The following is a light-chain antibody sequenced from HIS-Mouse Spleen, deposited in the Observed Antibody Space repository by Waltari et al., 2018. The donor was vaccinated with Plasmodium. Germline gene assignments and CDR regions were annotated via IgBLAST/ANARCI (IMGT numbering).Light chain of an antibody. J-gene: IGLJ3*02. CDR3: YSAADNNLV. Sequence: SYELTQPSSVSVSPGQTARITCSGDVLATKYARWFQQKPGQAPVLVIYTDSERPSGIPERFSGSSSGTTVTLTISGAQVEDEADYYCYSAADNNLVFGGGTKLTVL. CDR2: TDS. V-gene: IGLV3-27*01. CDR1: VLATKY.